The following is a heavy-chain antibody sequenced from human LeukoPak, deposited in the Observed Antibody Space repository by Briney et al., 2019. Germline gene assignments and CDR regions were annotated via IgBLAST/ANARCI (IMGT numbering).Heavy chain of an antibody. CDR3: ARAFSSSGWSELGAFDI. CDR1: GGSISSGGYY. CDR2: IYTSGST. D-gene: IGHD6-19*01. J-gene: IGHJ3*02. V-gene: IGHV4-61*02. Sequence: SQTLSLTCTVSGGSISSGGYYWSWIRQPAGKGLEWIGRIYTSGSTNYNPSLKSRVTISVDTSKNQFSLKLSSVTAADTAVYYCARAFSSSGWSELGAFDIWGQGTMVTVSS.